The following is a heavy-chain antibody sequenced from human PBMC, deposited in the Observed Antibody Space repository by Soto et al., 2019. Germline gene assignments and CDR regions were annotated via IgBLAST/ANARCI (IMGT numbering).Heavy chain of an antibody. CDR2: IYYSGST. J-gene: IGHJ4*02. CDR3: ARGVYSSSWPKGRYFDY. Sequence: QVQLQESGPGLVKPSETLSLTCTVSGGSISSYYWSWIRQPPGKGLEWIGYIYYSGSTNYNPSLKRRVTISVDTSKNQFSLKLSSVTAADTAVYYCARGVYSSSWPKGRYFDYWGQGTLVTVSS. CDR1: GGSISSYY. V-gene: IGHV4-59*01. D-gene: IGHD6-13*01.